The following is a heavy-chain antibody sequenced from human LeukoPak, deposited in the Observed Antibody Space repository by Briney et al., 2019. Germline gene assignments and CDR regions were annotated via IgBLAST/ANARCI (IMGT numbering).Heavy chain of an antibody. CDR2: IWYDGSNK. Sequence: GRSLRLSCAASGFTFSSYGMHWVRQAPGKGLEWVAVIWYDGSNKYYADSVKGRFTISRDNSKNTLYLQMNSLRAEDTALYYCAKKIGTGPGHNWFDPWGQGTLVTVSS. CDR3: AKKIGTGPGHNWFDP. J-gene: IGHJ5*02. V-gene: IGHV3-33*06. CDR1: GFTFSSYG. D-gene: IGHD2-8*02.